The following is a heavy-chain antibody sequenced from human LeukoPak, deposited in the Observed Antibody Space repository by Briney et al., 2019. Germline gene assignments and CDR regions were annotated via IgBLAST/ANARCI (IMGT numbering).Heavy chain of an antibody. D-gene: IGHD3-22*01. CDR1: GGSISSGGYY. Sequence: PSQTLSLTCTVSGGSISSGGYYWSWIRQHPGKGLEWIGYIYYSGSTYYNPSLKSRVTISVDTSKNQFSLKLSSVTAADTAVCYCARDKYYDSSGYYYGLDYWGQGTLVTVSS. CDR2: IYYSGST. CDR3: ARDKYYDSSGYYYGLDY. V-gene: IGHV4-31*03. J-gene: IGHJ4*02.